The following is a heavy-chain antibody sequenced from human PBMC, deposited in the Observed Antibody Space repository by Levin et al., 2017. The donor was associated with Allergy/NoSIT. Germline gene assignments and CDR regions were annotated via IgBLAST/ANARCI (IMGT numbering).Heavy chain of an antibody. J-gene: IGHJ4*02. CDR2: INPNSGGT. V-gene: IGHV1-2*02. Sequence: ASVKVSCKASGYTFIGYYMHWVRQAPGQGLEWMGWINPNSGGTNYAQRFQGRVTMTRDTSISTAYMELSRLRYDDTAVYYCAREGGGATVVTPAGHWGQGTLVTVSS. CDR1: GYTFIGYY. D-gene: IGHD4-23*01. CDR3: AREGGGATVVTPAGH.